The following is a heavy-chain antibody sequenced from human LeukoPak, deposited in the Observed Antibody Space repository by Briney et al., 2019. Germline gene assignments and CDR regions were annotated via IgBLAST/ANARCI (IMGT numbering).Heavy chain of an antibody. CDR1: GGTFSSYA. CDR3: ARGRLSGYDSSGYSVLDDAFDI. CDR2: IIPIFGTA. Sequence: ASVKVSCKASGGTFSSYAISWVRQAPGQGLEWMGGIIPIFGTANYAQKFQGRVTITADESTSTAYMELSSLRSEDTAVYYCARGRLSGYDSSGYSVLDDAFDIWGQGTMVTVSS. V-gene: IGHV1-69*13. J-gene: IGHJ3*02. D-gene: IGHD3-22*01.